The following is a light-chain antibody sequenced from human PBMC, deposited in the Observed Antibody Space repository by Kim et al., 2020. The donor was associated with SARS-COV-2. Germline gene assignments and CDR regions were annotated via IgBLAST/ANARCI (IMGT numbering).Light chain of an antibody. V-gene: IGLV1-44*01. CDR1: SSNIGSNP. J-gene: IGLJ2*01. CDR3: AAWDDSLNGLVV. CDR2: STN. Sequence: QRVTISCSGSSSNIGSNPVNWYQQLPGTAPKLLIYSTNQRPSGVPDRFSGSKSGTSASLAISGLQSEDEADYYCAAWDDSLNGLVVFGGGTQLTVL.